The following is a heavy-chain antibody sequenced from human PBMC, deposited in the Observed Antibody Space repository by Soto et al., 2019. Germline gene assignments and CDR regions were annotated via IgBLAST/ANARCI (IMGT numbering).Heavy chain of an antibody. CDR3: ARDRVIYYGSGSYHGWFDP. Sequence: SETLSLTCAVYGGSFSGYYWSWIRQPPGKGLEWIGEINHSGSTNYNPSLKSRVTISVDTSKNQFSLKLSSVTAADTAVYYCARDRVIYYGSGSYHGWFDPWGRGTLVTVSS. CDR1: GGSFSGYY. D-gene: IGHD3-10*01. V-gene: IGHV4-34*01. CDR2: INHSGST. J-gene: IGHJ5*02.